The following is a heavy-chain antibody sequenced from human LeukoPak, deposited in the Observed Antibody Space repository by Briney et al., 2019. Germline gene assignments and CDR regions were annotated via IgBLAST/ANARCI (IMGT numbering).Heavy chain of an antibody. V-gene: IGHV3-64*01. D-gene: IGHD3-10*01. J-gene: IGHJ3*02. CDR2: ISSNGGST. CDR1: GFTFSSYA. CDR3: ARESDYYGSGAAFDI. Sequence: PGGSLRLSCAASGFTFSSYAMHWVRQAPRKGLEYVSAISSNGGSTYYANSVKGRFTISRDNSKNTLYLQMNSLRAEDTAVYYCARESDYYGSGAAFDIWGQGTMVTVSS.